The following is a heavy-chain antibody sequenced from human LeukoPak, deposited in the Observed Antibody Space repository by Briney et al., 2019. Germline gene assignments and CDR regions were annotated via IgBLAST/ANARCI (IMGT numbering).Heavy chain of an antibody. CDR1: GFTFSSYA. CDR3: AARNSNGWYWDY. D-gene: IGHD6-19*01. Sequence: PGGSLRLSCAASGFTFSSYAMHWVRQAPGKGLEWVAVISYDGSNKYYADAVKGRFTISRDNSKNTLFLQMNSLRAEDTAVYYCAARNSNGWYWDYWGQGTLVTVSS. CDR2: ISYDGSNK. V-gene: IGHV3-30-3*01. J-gene: IGHJ4*02.